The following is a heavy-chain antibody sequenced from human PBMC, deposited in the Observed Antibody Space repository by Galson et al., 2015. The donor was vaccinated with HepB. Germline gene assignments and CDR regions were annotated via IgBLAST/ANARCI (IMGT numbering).Heavy chain of an antibody. D-gene: IGHD3-9*01. CDR2: ISGSGGST. Sequence: SLRLSCAASGFTFSSYAMSWVRQAPGKGLEWVSAISGSGGSTYYADSVKGRFTISRDNSKNTLYLQMNSLRTEDTAVYYCAKAPLNYDILTGPDAFDIWGQGTMVTVSS. J-gene: IGHJ3*02. CDR1: GFTFSSYA. V-gene: IGHV3-23*01. CDR3: AKAPLNYDILTGPDAFDI.